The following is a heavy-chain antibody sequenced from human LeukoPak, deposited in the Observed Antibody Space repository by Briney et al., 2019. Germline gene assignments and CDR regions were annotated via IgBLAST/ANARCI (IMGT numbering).Heavy chain of an antibody. J-gene: IGHJ4*02. CDR1: GFIFNHHW. CDR3: ARAVDVADY. Sequence: GGALKLSCVGSGFIFNHHWMSWVRQAPGKGLDWVANIKEDESAKFYADAVRGQFTISKDNAKKSVYLPMNNLRVEDTAVYYCARAVDVADYWGRGTLVTVSS. D-gene: IGHD3-16*01. V-gene: IGHV3-7*01. CDR2: IKEDESAK.